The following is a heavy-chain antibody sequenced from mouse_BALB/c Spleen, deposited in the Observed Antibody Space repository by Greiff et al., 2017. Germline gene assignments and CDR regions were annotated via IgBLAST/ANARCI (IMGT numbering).Heavy chain of an antibody. V-gene: IGHV1-5*01. J-gene: IGHJ4*01. CDR2: IYPGNGDT. CDR1: GYTFPSYW. Sequence: EVQLQQSGTVLARPGASVKMSCKASGYTFPSYWMHWVKQRPGQGLEWIGAIYPGNGDTSYNQKFKGKAKLTAVTSTSTAYMELSSLTNADSAVYYCTRDSSYAMDYWGQGTSVTVSS. D-gene: IGHD1-1*01. CDR3: TRDSSYAMDY.